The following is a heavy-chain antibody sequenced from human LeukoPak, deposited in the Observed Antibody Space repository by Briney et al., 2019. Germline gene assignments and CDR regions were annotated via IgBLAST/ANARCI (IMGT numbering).Heavy chain of an antibody. Sequence: SETLSLTCTVSGYSTSSGYYWGWIRQPPGKGLEWIGSIYHSGSTYYNPSLKSRVTISVDTSKNQFSLKLSSVTAADTAVYYCARVQWLDNWFDPWGQGTLVTVSS. CDR2: IYHSGST. V-gene: IGHV4-38-2*02. J-gene: IGHJ5*02. D-gene: IGHD6-19*01. CDR3: ARVQWLDNWFDP. CDR1: GYSTSSGYY.